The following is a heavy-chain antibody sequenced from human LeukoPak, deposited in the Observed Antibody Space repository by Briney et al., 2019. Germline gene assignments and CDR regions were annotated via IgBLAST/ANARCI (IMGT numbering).Heavy chain of an antibody. CDR2: ITHVGGEK. CDR1: GFTLSDFW. J-gene: IGHJ4*02. CDR3: ATDVGYS. Sequence: GGSLRLSCTASGFTLSDFWMSWVRQAPGKGLEWVATITHVGGEKFYVDSVEGRFTISRDNTKNSLYLQMNSLRAEDTALYYCATDVGYSWGQGTLVTVSS. V-gene: IGHV3-7*01. D-gene: IGHD2-8*01.